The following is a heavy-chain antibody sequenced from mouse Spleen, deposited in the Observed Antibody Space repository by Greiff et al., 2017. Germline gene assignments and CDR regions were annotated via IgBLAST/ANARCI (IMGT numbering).Heavy chain of an antibody. D-gene: IGHD2-2*01. V-gene: IGHV14-2*01. J-gene: IGHJ2*01. Sequence: EVQLQQSGAELVKPGASVKLSCTASGFNIKDYYMHWVKQRTEQGLEWIGRIDPEDGETKYAPKCQGKATITADTSSNTAYLQLSSLPSEDTAVYYCAYGYDGENFDYWGQGTTLTVSS. CDR1: GFNIKDYY. CDR3: AYGYDGENFDY. CDR2: IDPEDGET.